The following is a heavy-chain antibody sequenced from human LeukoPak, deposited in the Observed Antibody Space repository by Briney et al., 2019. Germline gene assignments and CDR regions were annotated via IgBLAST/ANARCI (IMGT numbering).Heavy chain of an antibody. Sequence: GGSLRLSCTASGFTFSGAWMTWVRQAPGKGLEWVANIREDGTEKNYVDSVKGRFTISRDNAKNSLFLQMSNLRAGDTAVYYCARDYGSGSYYDHAFDIWGQGTMVTVSS. CDR2: IREDGTEK. D-gene: IGHD3-10*01. J-gene: IGHJ3*02. CDR1: GFTFSGAW. CDR3: ARDYGSGSYYDHAFDI. V-gene: IGHV3-7*01.